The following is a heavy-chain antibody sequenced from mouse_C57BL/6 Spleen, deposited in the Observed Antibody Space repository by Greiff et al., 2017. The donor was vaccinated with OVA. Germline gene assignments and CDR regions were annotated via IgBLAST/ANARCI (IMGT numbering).Heavy chain of an antibody. CDR1: GFTFSDYG. J-gene: IGHJ2*01. CDR2: ISSGSSTI. Sequence: EVQGVESGGGLVKPGGSLKLSCAASGFTFSDYGMHWVRQAPEKGLEWVAYISSGSSTIYYADTVKGRFTISRDNAKNTLFLQMTSLRSEDTAMYYCARIYSNYLDYWGQGTTLTVSS. CDR3: ARIYSNYLDY. V-gene: IGHV5-17*01. D-gene: IGHD2-5*01.